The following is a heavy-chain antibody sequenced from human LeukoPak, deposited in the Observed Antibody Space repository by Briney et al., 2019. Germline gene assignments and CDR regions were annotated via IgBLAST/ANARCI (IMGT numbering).Heavy chain of an antibody. J-gene: IGHJ1*01. Sequence: GASVKVSCKASGYTFTSYYMHWVRQAPGQGLEWMGRIIPIFGTANYAQKLQGRVTISTDESTSTAYMELSSLRSEDTAVYYCVRDWVYYDSSGYYVGSYFQHWGQGNLVTASS. D-gene: IGHD3-22*01. CDR3: VRDWVYYDSSGYYVGSYFQH. CDR1: GYTFTSYY. V-gene: IGHV1-69*05. CDR2: IIPIFGTA.